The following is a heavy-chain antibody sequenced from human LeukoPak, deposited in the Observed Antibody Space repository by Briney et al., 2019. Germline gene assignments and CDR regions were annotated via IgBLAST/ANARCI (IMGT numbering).Heavy chain of an antibody. CDR2: IYHSGST. D-gene: IGHD3-22*01. J-gene: IGHJ4*02. CDR3: ARDCDYYDSSGIVGY. V-gene: IGHV4-38-2*02. Sequence: PSETPSLTCTVSGYSISSGYYWGWIRQPPGKGLEWIGSIYHSGSTYYNPSLKSRVTISVDTSKNQFSLKLSSVTAADTAVYYCARDCDYYDSSGIVGYWGQGTLVTVSS. CDR1: GYSISSGYY.